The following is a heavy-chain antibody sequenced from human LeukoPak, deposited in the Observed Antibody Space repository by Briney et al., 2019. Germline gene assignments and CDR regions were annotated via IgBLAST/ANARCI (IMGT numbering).Heavy chain of an antibody. J-gene: IGHJ4*02. V-gene: IGHV5-51*01. CDR2: IYPGESDT. CDR3: ARRQYGGNSYYFDY. CDR1: GSIFTSYW. Sequence: GSLQISCKGSGSIFTSYWMGWVRQMPGKGAEGRGIIYPGESDTRYSASYEGKVTIAADKSISTASLQWSTLNASDTAMYYCARRQYGGNSYYFDYWGQGTLVTVSS. D-gene: IGHD4-23*01.